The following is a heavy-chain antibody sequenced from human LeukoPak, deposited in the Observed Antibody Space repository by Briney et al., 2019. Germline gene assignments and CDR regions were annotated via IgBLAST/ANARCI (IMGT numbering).Heavy chain of an antibody. J-gene: IGHJ3*02. CDR2: IYYSGST. D-gene: IGHD4-23*01. Sequence: WVRQAPGKGLEWIGSIYYSGSTYYNPSLKSRVTISVDTSKNQFSLKLSSVTAADTAVYYCARDSPTRWPDAFDIWGQGTMVTVSS. CDR3: ARDSPTRWPDAFDI. V-gene: IGHV4-39*07.